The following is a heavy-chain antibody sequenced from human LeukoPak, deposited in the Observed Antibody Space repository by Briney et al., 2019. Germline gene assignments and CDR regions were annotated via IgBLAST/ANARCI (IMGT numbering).Heavy chain of an antibody. Sequence: SETLSLTCTVSGGSISSSNYYWGWIRQPPGKELEWIGSIYYTGSTYYNPSLKSRVTISVDTSKNQFSLKLSSVTAADTAVYCCARRRTSYGSFDYWGQGTLVTVSS. D-gene: IGHD2-2*01. V-gene: IGHV4-39*01. CDR2: IYYTGST. CDR3: ARRRTSYGSFDY. CDR1: GGSISSSNYY. J-gene: IGHJ4*02.